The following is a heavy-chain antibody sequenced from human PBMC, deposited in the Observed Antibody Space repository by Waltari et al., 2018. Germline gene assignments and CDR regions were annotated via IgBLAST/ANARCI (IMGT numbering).Heavy chain of an antibody. Sequence: EVQLVESGGHLVQPGGSLRLSCVASGFTFSNYYMMWFRQAPGKGLEWVANINGDGSAKNYMYSVRCRFTISRDNAKNSVYMQLNSLRDDDTAVYYCVRDGLIHAADYWGQGTLVSVSS. CDR2: INGDGSAK. CDR3: VRDGLIHAADY. V-gene: IGHV3-7*01. CDR1: GFTFSNYY. J-gene: IGHJ4*02. D-gene: IGHD2-15*01.